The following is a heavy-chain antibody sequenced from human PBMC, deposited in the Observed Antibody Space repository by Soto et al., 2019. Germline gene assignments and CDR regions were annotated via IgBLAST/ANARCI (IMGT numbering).Heavy chain of an antibody. CDR2: IDEYGNTI. J-gene: IGHJ4*02. CDR1: GFTFSSYW. D-gene: IGHD3-16*01. CDR3: TRDRGGGGGY. Sequence: EVQLVESGGGLVQPGGSLRLSCAASGFTFSSYWMHWVRQVPGKGLVWVSRIDEYGNTINYADSVRGRFTISRDNAKNPLYLEMNRLGAGDTVLDSGTRDRGGGGGYWGQGTLVTVSS. V-gene: IGHV3-74*01.